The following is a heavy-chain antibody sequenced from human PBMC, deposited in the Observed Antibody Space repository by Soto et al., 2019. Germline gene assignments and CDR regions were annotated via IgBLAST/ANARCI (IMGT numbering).Heavy chain of an antibody. CDR1: GFTFSSYW. CDR2: INSDGSST. Sequence: EVQLVESGGGLVQPGGSLRLSCAASGFTFSSYWMHWVRQAPGKGLVWVSRINSDGSSTSYADSVKGRFTISRDNAKNTLYLQMNSLRAEDTAVYYCARDPETYYDILTGYYNSYWYFDLWGRGTLVTVSP. J-gene: IGHJ2*01. D-gene: IGHD3-9*01. CDR3: ARDPETYYDILTGYYNSYWYFDL. V-gene: IGHV3-74*01.